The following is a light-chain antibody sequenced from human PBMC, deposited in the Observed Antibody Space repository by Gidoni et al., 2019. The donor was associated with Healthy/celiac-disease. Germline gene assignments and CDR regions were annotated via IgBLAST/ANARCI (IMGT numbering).Light chain of an antibody. V-gene: IGKV1-5*03. CDR2: KAS. CDR1: QSISSW. J-gene: IGKJ2*01. Sequence: DIQMTQSPSTRSAAVGDRVTIPCRASQSISSWLAWYQQKPGKAPKLLIYKASSLESGVPSRFSGSGSGTEFSLTSSSLQPDDFATYYCQQYNSYSPVTFGQGTKLEIK. CDR3: QQYNSYSPVT.